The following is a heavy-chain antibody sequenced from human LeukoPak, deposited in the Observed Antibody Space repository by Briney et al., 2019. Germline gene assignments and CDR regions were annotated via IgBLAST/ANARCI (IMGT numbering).Heavy chain of an antibody. CDR2: ISAYNGNT. Sequence: ASVKVSCKASGYTFTSYGISWVRQAPGQGLEWMGWISAYNGNTNYAQKLQGRVTMTTDTSTSTAYMELRSLRSDDTAVYYCARVTSIAARRRSFDYWGQGTLVTVSS. D-gene: IGHD6-6*01. V-gene: IGHV1-18*01. CDR1: GYTFTSYG. CDR3: ARVTSIAARRRSFDY. J-gene: IGHJ4*02.